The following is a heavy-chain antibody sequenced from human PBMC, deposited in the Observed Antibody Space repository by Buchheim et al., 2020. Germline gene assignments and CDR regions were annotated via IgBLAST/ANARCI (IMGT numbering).Heavy chain of an antibody. CDR2: IYYSGST. J-gene: IGHJ5*02. CDR3: ARGRGGDYVWGSYRSNWFDP. D-gene: IGHD3-16*02. Sequence: QVQLQESGPGLVKPSETLSLTCTVSGGSISSYYWSWIRQPPGKGLEWIGYIYYSGSTNYNPSLKSRVTISVDTSKNQFSLKRSSVTAADTAVYYCARGRGGDYVWGSYRSNWFDPWGQGTL. V-gene: IGHV4-59*01. CDR1: GGSISSYY.